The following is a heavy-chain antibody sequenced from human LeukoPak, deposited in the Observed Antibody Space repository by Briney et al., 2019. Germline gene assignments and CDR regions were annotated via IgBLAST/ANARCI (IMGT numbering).Heavy chain of an antibody. D-gene: IGHD6-13*01. CDR2: INHSGSI. J-gene: IGHJ4*02. V-gene: IGHV4-34*01. CDR1: GGSFSGYY. Sequence: KPSETLSLTCAVYGGSFSGYYWSWIRQPPGKGLEWIGEINHSGSINYNPSLKSRVTISVDTSKNQFSLKLSSVTAADTAVYYCAARGIAAAPGNYWGQGTLVTVSS. CDR3: AARGIAAAPGNY.